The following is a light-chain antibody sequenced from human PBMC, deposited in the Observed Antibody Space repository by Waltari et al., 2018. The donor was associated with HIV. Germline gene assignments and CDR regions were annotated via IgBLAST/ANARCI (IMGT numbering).Light chain of an antibody. CDR1: QDIGNA. V-gene: IGKV1-17*02. CDR3: LQHKTYLGT. CDR2: GAS. Sequence: DIKMTQFPSSLSASVGDRVTITCRASQDIGNALDWYQQKSGKAPKRLIYGASSLQSGVPSRFSGSGSGTEFTLTIYNLQPEDFATYYCLQHKTYLGTFGPGTKVDIQ. J-gene: IGKJ3*01.